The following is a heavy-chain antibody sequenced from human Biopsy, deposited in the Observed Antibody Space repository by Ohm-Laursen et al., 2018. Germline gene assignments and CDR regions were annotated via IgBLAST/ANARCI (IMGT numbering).Heavy chain of an antibody. CDR1: GGGFKSYA. Sequence: GASVKVSCKASGGGFKSYALSWVRQAPGQGLEWLGGIIPITRTVKSAQRLEGRLTITADTSTDTAFLELSSLRAEDTAVYYCAGTRSSGFVPKTPRLFDYWGPGTLVTVSS. J-gene: IGHJ4*02. V-gene: IGHV1-69*06. D-gene: IGHD6-25*01. CDR3: AGTRSSGFVPKTPRLFDY. CDR2: IIPITRTV.